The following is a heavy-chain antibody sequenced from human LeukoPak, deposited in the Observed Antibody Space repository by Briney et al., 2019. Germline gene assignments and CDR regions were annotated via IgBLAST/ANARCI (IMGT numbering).Heavy chain of an antibody. V-gene: IGHV3-74*01. CDR3: AKDAGSGYYAFDI. J-gene: IGHJ3*02. D-gene: IGHD3-22*01. CDR2: INSDGSST. Sequence: GGSLRLSCAASGFTFSSYWMHWVRQAPGKGLVWVSRINSDGSSTSYADSVKGRFTISRDNAKNTLYLQMNSLRAEDTAVYYCAKDAGSGYYAFDIWGQGTMVTVSS. CDR1: GFTFSSYW.